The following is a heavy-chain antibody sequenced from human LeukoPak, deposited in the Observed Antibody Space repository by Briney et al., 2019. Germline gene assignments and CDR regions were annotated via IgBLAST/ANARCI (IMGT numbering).Heavy chain of an antibody. D-gene: IGHD6-13*01. CDR2: LKEEDSEN. Sequence: AGGALILSCSAPGFTFSNHWMRWGRRTPGKGLEMVANLKEEDSENYDVASVNGRFTSYIDNARNSLYLQMNSLRAEDTAVYYCASGRQLGYWGQGTLVTVSS. CDR1: GFTFSNHW. CDR3: ASGRQLGY. V-gene: IGHV3-7*01. J-gene: IGHJ4*02.